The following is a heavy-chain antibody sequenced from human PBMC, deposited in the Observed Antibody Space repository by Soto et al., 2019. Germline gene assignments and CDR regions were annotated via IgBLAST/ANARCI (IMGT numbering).Heavy chain of an antibody. CDR2: IIPIFGTA. D-gene: IGHD3-10*01. V-gene: IGHV1-69*13. J-gene: IGHJ4*02. CDR3: ASVKSDFGELLYFEY. Sequence: GASVKVSCKASGGTFSSYAISWVRQAPGQGLEWMGGIIPIFGTANYAQKFQGRVTITADESTGTAYMELSSLRSEDTAVYYCASVKSDFGELLYFEYWGQGTLVTVSS. CDR1: GGTFSSYA.